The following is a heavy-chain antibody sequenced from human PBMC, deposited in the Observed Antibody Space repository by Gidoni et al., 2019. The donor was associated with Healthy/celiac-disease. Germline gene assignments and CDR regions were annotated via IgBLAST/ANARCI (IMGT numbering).Heavy chain of an antibody. CDR2: ISGSGGST. V-gene: IGHV3-23*01. D-gene: IGHD2-15*01. Sequence: EVQLLESGGGLVQPGGSLRLSWAASGFTFSSYAMSWVRQAPGKGLEWVSAISGSGGSTYYADSVKGRFTISRDNSKNTLYLQMNSLRAEDTAVYYCAKDRVVVVAEDWFDPWGQGTLVTVSS. CDR1: GFTFSSYA. CDR3: AKDRVVVVAEDWFDP. J-gene: IGHJ5*02.